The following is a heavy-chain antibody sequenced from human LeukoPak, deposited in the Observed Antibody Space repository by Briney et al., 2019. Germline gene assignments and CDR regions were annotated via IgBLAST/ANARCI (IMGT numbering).Heavy chain of an antibody. V-gene: IGHV3-74*01. CDR3: ARGLDYSHYFDY. CDR2: INTDGSST. CDR1: GFTFSSYW. D-gene: IGHD4-11*01. Sequence: GGSLRLSCAASGFTFSSYWMHWVRQAPGKGLVWVSRINTDGSSTSYADSVKGRFTISRDNAKNTLYLQMNSLRAEDTAVYYCARGLDYSHYFDYWGQGTLVTVSS. J-gene: IGHJ4*02.